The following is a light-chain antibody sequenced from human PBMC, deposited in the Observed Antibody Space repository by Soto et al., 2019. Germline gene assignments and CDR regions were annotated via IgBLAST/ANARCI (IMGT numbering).Light chain of an antibody. Sequence: QSVLTQPPSASGTPGQRVTISCSGSSSNIGSTYVYWYQQIPGTAPKLLISRNNQRPSGVPDRFSDSKSGTSVSLAISGLRSEDEADYYCATWDNSLTGYVFGTGTKLTVL. V-gene: IGLV1-47*01. CDR3: ATWDNSLTGYV. CDR2: RNN. J-gene: IGLJ1*01. CDR1: SSNIGSTY.